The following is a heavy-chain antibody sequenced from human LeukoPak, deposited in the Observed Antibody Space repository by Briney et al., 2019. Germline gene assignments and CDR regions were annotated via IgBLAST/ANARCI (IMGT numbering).Heavy chain of an antibody. CDR2: IYYSGST. Sequence: SETLSLTCTVSGGSISSYYWSWIRQPPGKGLEWIGYIYYSGSTNYNPSLKSRVTISVDTSKNQFSLKLSSVTAADTAVYYCASAVDTAGYGMDVWGQGTTVTVSS. CDR3: ASAVDTAGYGMDV. CDR1: GGSISSYY. V-gene: IGHV4-59*08. J-gene: IGHJ6*02. D-gene: IGHD5-18*01.